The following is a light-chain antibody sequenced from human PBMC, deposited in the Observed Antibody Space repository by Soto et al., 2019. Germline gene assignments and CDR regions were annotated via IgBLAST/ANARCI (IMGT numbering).Light chain of an antibody. CDR1: QSISRTF. Sequence: EMVLTQSPGTLSLSPGGRATLSCRATQSISRTFLAWYQQKPGQAPKLLIYGTSNRATGVPDRFSGSGAGTDLILNISRLEPEDCAVYSCQQYGESLYTFGQGNKLEIK. CDR2: GTS. V-gene: IGKV3-20*01. CDR3: QQYGESLYT. J-gene: IGKJ2*01.